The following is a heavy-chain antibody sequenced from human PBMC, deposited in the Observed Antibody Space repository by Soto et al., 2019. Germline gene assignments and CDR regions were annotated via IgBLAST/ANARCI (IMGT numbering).Heavy chain of an antibody. CDR1: GGSISSANW. CDR2: IYHSGST. J-gene: IGHJ4*02. CDR3: ASHLGATRGPFDF. V-gene: IGHV4-4*02. D-gene: IGHD1-26*01. Sequence: QVQLQESGPGLVKPSGTLSLTCAVSGGSISSANWWNLVRQPPGKGLEWIGEIYHSGSTNYNPSLKSRFTVSVDKSKNLFSLRLRSVTAADTAVYYCASHLGATRGPFDFWGQGTLVTVSS.